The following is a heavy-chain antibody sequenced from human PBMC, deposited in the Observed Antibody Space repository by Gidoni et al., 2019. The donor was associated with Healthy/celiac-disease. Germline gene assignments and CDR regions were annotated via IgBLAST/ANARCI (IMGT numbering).Heavy chain of an antibody. CDR3: ARAPSHVLRSTTFDY. CDR2: IYYSGST. CDR1: VGSISSGGYY. Sequence: QVQLQESGPGLVKPSQPLSLTCTVSVGSISSGGYYWSWIRQHPGKGLEWIGYIYYSGSTYYNPSLKSRVTISVDTSKNQFSLKMSSVTAADTAVYYCARAPSHVLRSTTFDYWGQGTLVTVSS. J-gene: IGHJ4*02. D-gene: IGHD4-17*01. V-gene: IGHV4-31*03.